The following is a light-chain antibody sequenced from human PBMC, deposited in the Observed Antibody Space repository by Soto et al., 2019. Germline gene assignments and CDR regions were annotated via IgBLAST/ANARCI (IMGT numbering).Light chain of an antibody. Sequence: SVLTQSPATLSLSPGERATLSCRASQSVSSYFAWYQQKPGQAPRLLIYDASNRAPGIPARFSGSGSGTDFTLTISSLEPEDFAVYYCQQRSNWPPYTFGQGTKLEMK. V-gene: IGKV3-11*01. CDR2: DAS. CDR1: QSVSSY. CDR3: QQRSNWPPYT. J-gene: IGKJ2*01.